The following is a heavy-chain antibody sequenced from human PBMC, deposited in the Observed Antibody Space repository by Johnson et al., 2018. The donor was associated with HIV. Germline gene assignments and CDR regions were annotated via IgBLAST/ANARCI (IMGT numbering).Heavy chain of an antibody. CDR2: ISGTGGTT. Sequence: VQLVESGGGLVQPGGSLRMSCVASGFTFSTYGMTWVRQAPGKGLEWVSAISGTGGTTYYADSVKGRFTISKDNSRNTLFLHMNSLRADDTAVYYCAIGRGEFPRHAFDIWGQGTMVTVSS. J-gene: IGHJ3*02. CDR1: GFTFSTYG. CDR3: AIGRGEFPRHAFDI. V-gene: IGHV3-23*04. D-gene: IGHD3-10*01.